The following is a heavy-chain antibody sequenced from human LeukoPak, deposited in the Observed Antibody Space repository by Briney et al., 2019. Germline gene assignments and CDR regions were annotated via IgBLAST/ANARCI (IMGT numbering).Heavy chain of an antibody. CDR3: ARREQWLKTHYFDY. Sequence: PSETLSLTCTVSGGSISSSRYYWGWIRQPPGKGLEWIGCIYYSGSTYYNPSLKSRVTISVDTSKNQFSLKLSSVTAADTAVYYCARREQWLKTHYFDYWGQGTLVAVSS. D-gene: IGHD6-19*01. J-gene: IGHJ4*02. CDR2: IYYSGST. V-gene: IGHV4-39*01. CDR1: GGSISSSRYY.